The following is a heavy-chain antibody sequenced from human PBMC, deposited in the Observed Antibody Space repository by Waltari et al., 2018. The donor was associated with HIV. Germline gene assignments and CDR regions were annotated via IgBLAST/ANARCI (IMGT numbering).Heavy chain of an antibody. J-gene: IGHJ3*02. CDR3: ARAPMTTVTSRGFDI. CDR1: GYSFTRYG. CDR2: ISVYNDNT. Sequence: QVQLVQSGAEVKKPGASLKVSCTASGYSFTRYGISWVRQAPGQGLEWIGLISVYNDNTKYAQKIQDRLNMTTDSPTSTAYMELRSLRSDDTAVYYCARAPMTTVTSRGFDISGQGTMVIVSS. D-gene: IGHD4-17*01. V-gene: IGHV1-18*01.